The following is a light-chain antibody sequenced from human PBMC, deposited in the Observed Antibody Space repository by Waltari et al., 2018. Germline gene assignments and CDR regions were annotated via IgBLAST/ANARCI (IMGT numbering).Light chain of an antibody. V-gene: IGKV2-28*01. CDR2: LFS. CDR3: EQTVQTPFT. CDR1: QSLLHSNGYTY. J-gene: IGKJ3*01. Sequence: DIVMTQTRLTLSVTPGEPASISCRSSQSLLHSNGYTYLHWYLQNPGQSPQLLIYLFSNRASLVPDRFSGSGSGTDFTLKISRVEAEDAGVYYCEQTVQTPFTFGPWTKMDI.